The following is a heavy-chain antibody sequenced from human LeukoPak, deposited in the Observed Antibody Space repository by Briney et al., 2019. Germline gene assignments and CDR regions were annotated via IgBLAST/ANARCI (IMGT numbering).Heavy chain of an antibody. CDR3: ATGYSYGKFDY. D-gene: IGHD5-18*01. Sequence: GGSLRLSCAASGFTFDDYAMHWVRQAPGKGLEWVSGISWNSGSIGYADSVKGRFTISRDNAKNSLYLQVNSLRAEDTALYYCATGYSYGKFDYWGQGTLVTVSS. J-gene: IGHJ4*02. CDR1: GFTFDDYA. CDR2: ISWNSGSI. V-gene: IGHV3-9*01.